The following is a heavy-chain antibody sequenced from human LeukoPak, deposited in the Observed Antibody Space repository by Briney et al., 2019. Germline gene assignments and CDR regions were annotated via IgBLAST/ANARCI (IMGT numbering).Heavy chain of an antibody. D-gene: IGHD5-18*01. Sequence: GGSLRLSCAASGFTFDDYAMRWVRQAPGKGLEWVSLISGDGGSTYYADSGEGRFTISRDNSKNALYLQMNSLRTEDTALYYCAKDRGPVDTAMVFDYWGQGTLVTVSS. J-gene: IGHJ4*02. V-gene: IGHV3-43*02. CDR2: ISGDGGST. CDR1: GFTFDDYA. CDR3: AKDRGPVDTAMVFDY.